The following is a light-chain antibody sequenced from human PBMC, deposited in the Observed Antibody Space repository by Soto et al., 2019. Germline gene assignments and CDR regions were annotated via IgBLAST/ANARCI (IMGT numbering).Light chain of an antibody. J-gene: IGKJ1*01. Sequence: EIVMTQSPATLSVSPGERVTLSCRASQSISIDLAWYQQKPGQAPRLLIYGASTRATGIPARFSGSGSGTEFSLTIISLQSEDFAVYYCQQYDNWPPWTFGQGTKGDIK. V-gene: IGKV3-15*01. CDR1: QSISID. CDR3: QQYDNWPPWT. CDR2: GAS.